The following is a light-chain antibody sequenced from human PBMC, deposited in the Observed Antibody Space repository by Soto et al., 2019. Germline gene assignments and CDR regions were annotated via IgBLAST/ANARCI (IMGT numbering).Light chain of an antibody. Sequence: QSALTQPASVSGSPGQSIAISCTGTRSDVGAYNYVSWYQQHPGKAPKLMISEVTNRPSGVSDRFSGSKSGNTASLTISGLQAEDEADYYCSSFTSSNFWVFGEGTKLTVL. CDR1: RSDVGAYNY. J-gene: IGLJ3*02. CDR3: SSFTSSNFWV. CDR2: EVT. V-gene: IGLV2-14*01.